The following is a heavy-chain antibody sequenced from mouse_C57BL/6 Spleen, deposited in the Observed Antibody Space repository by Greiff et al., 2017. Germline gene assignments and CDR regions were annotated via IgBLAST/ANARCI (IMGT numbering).Heavy chain of an antibody. V-gene: IGHV1-50*01. CDR2: IDPSDSYT. CDR3: ARRGAQAPFAY. CDR1: GYTFTSYW. Sequence: QVHLQQPGAELVKPGASVKLSCKASGYTFTSYWMQWVKQRPGQGLEWIGEIDPSDSYTNYNQKFKGKATLTVDTSSSTAYMQLSSLPSEDSSVYYCARRGAQAPFAYWGQGTLVTVSA. D-gene: IGHD3-2*02. J-gene: IGHJ3*01.